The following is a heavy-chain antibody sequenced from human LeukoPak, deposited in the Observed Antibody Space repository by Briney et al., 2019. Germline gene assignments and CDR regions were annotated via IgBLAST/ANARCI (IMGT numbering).Heavy chain of an antibody. J-gene: IGHJ3*02. Sequence: SGGSLRLSCAASGFTFSDYYMNWIRQAPGKGLEWVSYISSSGSTIFYADSVKGRFTISRDNAKNSLYLQMNSLTAEDTAVYYCAKGAPYGDYAFDIWGQGTMVTVSS. CDR1: GFTFSDYY. D-gene: IGHD4-17*01. V-gene: IGHV3-11*01. CDR3: AKGAPYGDYAFDI. CDR2: ISSSGSTI.